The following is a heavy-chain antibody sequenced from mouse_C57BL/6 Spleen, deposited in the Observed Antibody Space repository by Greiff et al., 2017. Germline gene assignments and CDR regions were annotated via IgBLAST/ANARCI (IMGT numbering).Heavy chain of an antibody. CDR2: INPSTGGT. D-gene: IGHD1-1*01. Sequence: EVQGVESGPELVKPGASVKISCKASGYSFTGYYMNWVKQSPEKSLEWIGEINPSTGGTTYNQKFKAKATLTVDKSSSTAYMQLKSLTSEDSAVYYCARDYYGSSYGYFDVWGTGTTVTVSS. J-gene: IGHJ1*03. CDR3: ARDYYGSSYGYFDV. V-gene: IGHV1-42*01. CDR1: GYSFTGYY.